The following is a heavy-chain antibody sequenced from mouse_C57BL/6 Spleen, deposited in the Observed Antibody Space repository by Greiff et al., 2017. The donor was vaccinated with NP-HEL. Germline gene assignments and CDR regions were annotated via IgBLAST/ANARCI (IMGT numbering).Heavy chain of an antibody. CDR3: TYYYGSSFFAY. Sequence: EVMLVESGAELVRPGASVKLSCTASGFNIKDYYMHWVKQRPEQGLEWIGRIDPEDGDTEYAPKFQGKATMTADTSSNTAYLQLSSLTSEDTAVYYCTYYYGSSFFAYWGQGTLVTVSA. J-gene: IGHJ3*01. V-gene: IGHV14-1*01. D-gene: IGHD1-1*01. CDR1: GFNIKDYY. CDR2: IDPEDGDT.